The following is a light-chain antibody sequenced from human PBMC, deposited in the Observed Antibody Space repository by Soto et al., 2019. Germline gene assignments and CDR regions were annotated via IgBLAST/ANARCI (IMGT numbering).Light chain of an antibody. V-gene: IGKV3-20*01. CDR3: QQYGSSPVT. CDR2: GAS. J-gene: IGKJ1*01. Sequence: EIVLTQSPGTLSLSPGERATLSCRASQSVSNTYLAWYQQKPGQGPRLLIYGASSRATGIPDRFSGSGSGTDFTLTISRLEPEDFAVYYCQQYGSSPVTFGQGTKVDI. CDR1: QSVSNTY.